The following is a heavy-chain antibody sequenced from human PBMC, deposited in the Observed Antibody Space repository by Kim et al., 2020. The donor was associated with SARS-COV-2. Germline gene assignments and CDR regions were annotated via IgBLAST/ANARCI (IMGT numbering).Heavy chain of an antibody. CDR3: AREGRYLSA. CDR2: GST. V-gene: IGHV4-59*01. J-gene: IGHJ5*02. D-gene: IGHD3-9*01. Sequence: GSTNYNPSLKSRVTISVDTSKNQFSLKLSSVTAADTAVYYCAREGRYLSAWGQGTLVTVSP.